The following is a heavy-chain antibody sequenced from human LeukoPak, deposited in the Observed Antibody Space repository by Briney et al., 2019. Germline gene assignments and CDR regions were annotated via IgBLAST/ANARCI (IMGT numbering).Heavy chain of an antibody. Sequence: SETLSLTCTVSGGSIGRYYWSWVRQPPGKGLEWIGHIYYSGSTNYNPSLRGRVTISVDTSKNQFSLKLSSVTAADTAVYYCVRDSLQLDVCWDDTFDSWGQGTMVTVSS. CDR2: IYYSGST. D-gene: IGHD1-1*01. CDR1: GGSIGRYY. J-gene: IGHJ3*02. CDR3: VRDSLQLDVCWDDTFDS. V-gene: IGHV4-59*01.